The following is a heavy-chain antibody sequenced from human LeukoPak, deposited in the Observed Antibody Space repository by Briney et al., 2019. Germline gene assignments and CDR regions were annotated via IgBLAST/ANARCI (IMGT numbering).Heavy chain of an antibody. CDR3: ARVYYGSGSLHYYYYYTDV. CDR2: IYSGGRT. Sequence: HTGGSLRLSCAASGFTVSSNYMTWVRQAPGKGLEWVSVIYSGGRTSYADSVKGRFTISRDNSKNTLYLQMNSLRAEDTAVYYCARVYYGSGSLHYYYYYTDVWGKGTTVTISS. V-gene: IGHV3-53*01. CDR1: GFTVSSNY. D-gene: IGHD3-10*01. J-gene: IGHJ6*03.